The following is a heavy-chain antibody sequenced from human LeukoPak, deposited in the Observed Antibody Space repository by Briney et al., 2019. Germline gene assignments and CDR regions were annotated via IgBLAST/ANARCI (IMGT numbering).Heavy chain of an antibody. V-gene: IGHV4-61*01. J-gene: IGHJ6*02. CDR2: IYYSGST. CDR3: ARALLGYCSGGSCLEENPRSDVNYYYGMDV. D-gene: IGHD2-15*01. CDR1: GGSISSSSYY. Sequence: KPSETLSLTCTVSGGSISSSSYYWSWIRQPPGKGLEWIGYIYYSGSTNYNPSLKSRVTISVDTSKNQFSLKLSSVTAADTAVYYCARALLGYCSGGSCLEENPRSDVNYYYGMDVWGQGTTVTVSS.